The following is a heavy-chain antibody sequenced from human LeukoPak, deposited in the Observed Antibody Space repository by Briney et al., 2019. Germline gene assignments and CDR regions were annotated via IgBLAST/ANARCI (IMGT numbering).Heavy chain of an antibody. CDR2: IYYSGST. CDR1: GGSISSSSYY. V-gene: IGHV4-39*01. CDR3: ARQKYYDILTGYYGGWFDP. J-gene: IGHJ5*02. Sequence: SETLSLTCTVSGGSISSSSYYWGWIRQPPGKGLEWIGSIYYSGSTYYNPSLKSRVTISVDTSKNQFSLKLSCVTAADTAVYYCARQKYYDILTGYYGGWFDPWGQGTLVTVSS. D-gene: IGHD3-9*01.